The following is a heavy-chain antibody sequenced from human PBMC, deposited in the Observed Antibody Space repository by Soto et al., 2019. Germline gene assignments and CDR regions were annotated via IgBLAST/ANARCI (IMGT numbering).Heavy chain of an antibody. CDR2: IIPIFGTA. J-gene: IGHJ4*02. V-gene: IGHV1-69*06. CDR1: GGTFSSYA. D-gene: IGHD5-18*01. Sequence: ASVKVSCKASGGTFSSYAISWVRQAPGQGLEWMGGIIPIFGTANYAQKFQGRVTITADKSTSTAYMELRSLRSEDKAVYYCARPQVEMDTIPFDYWGQGTVVTVSS. CDR3: ARPQVEMDTIPFDY.